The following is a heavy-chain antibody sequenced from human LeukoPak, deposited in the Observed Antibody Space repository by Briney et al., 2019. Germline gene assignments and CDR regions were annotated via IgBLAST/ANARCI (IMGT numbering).Heavy chain of an antibody. CDR2: IYYSGSI. CDR1: GGSISSRSYY. Sequence: SETLSLTCTVSGGSISSRSYYWGWIRQPPGKGLEWIGSIYYSGSIYYNPSLKSRVTISVDTSKNQFSLKLSSVTAADTAVYYCARDGGYSGSYSDYWGQGTLVTVSS. CDR3: ARDGGYSGSYSDY. V-gene: IGHV4-39*07. J-gene: IGHJ4*02. D-gene: IGHD1-26*01.